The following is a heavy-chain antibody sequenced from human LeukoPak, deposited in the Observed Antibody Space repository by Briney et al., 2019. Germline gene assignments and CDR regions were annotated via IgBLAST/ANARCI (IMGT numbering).Heavy chain of an antibody. J-gene: IGHJ4*02. CDR3: SSEFKWELQD. D-gene: IGHD1-26*01. V-gene: IGHV3-21*01. CDR1: GFTFSSYS. CDR2: ISSSGNYI. Sequence: GGSLRLSCAASGFTFSSYSLNWVRQAPGKGLEWVSSISSSGNYIYYAGSVKGRFTISRDNAKNSLYLQMNSLRAEDTAVYYCSSEFKWELQDWGQGTLVTVSS.